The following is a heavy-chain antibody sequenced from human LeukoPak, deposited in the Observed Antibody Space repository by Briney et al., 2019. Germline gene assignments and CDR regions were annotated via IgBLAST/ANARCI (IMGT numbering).Heavy chain of an antibody. CDR2: ISYDGRNK. CDR1: GFTFSSFG. J-gene: IGHJ4*02. V-gene: IGHV3-30*18. Sequence: PGGSLRLSCAASGFTFSSFGMRWVRQAPGKGLEWVAVISYDGRNKFYADSVKGRFTISRDDPKNTLFLQMNSLRPEDTAVYYCAKEHRGMSFFDYWGRGALVTVSS. D-gene: IGHD2-21*01. CDR3: AKEHRGMSFFDY.